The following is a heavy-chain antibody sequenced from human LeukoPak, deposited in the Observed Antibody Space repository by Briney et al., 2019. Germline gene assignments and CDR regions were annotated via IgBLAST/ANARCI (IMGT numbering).Heavy chain of an antibody. J-gene: IGHJ5*02. V-gene: IGHV1-69*04. CDR2: IIPILGIA. CDR1: GCTFSSYA. CDR3: ASAAITGTSEVDP. Sequence: SVKVSCKASGCTFSSYAISWVRQAPGQGLEWMGRIIPILGIANYAQKFQGRVTITADKSTSTAYMQLSSRRSEDTAVYYCASAAITGTSEVDPWGQGTLVTVSS. D-gene: IGHD1-7*01.